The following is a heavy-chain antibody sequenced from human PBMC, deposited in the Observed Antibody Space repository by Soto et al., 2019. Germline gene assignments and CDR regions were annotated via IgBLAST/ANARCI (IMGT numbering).Heavy chain of an antibody. CDR2: IYSGGST. CDR3: ARDSRSTMVRGVNLDY. CDR1: GFTVSSNY. J-gene: IGHJ4*02. V-gene: IGHV3-66*01. D-gene: IGHD3-10*01. Sequence: EVQLVESGGGLVQPGGSLRLSCAASGFTVSSNYMSWVRQAPGKGLEWVSVIYSGGSTYYADSVKGRFTIYRDNSKNTLYLQMNSLSAEDTAVYYCARDSRSTMVRGVNLDYWGQGTLVTVSS.